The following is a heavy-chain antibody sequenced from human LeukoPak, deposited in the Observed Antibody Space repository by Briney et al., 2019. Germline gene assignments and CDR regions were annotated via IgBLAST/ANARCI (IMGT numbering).Heavy chain of an antibody. J-gene: IGHJ4*02. CDR1: GFTFSSYG. CDR2: ISYDGSNK. D-gene: IGHD5-18*01. Sequence: PGGSMRLSCAASGFTFSSYGMHWVRRAPGKGLEWVAVISYDGSNKYYADSVKGRFTISRDNSKNTLYLQMNSLRAEDTAVYYCATTWVQLSSDYWGQGTLVTVSS. V-gene: IGHV3-30*03. CDR3: ATTWVQLSSDY.